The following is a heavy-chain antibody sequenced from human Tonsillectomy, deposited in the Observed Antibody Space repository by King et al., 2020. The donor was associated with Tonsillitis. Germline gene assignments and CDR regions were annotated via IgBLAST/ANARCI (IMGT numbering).Heavy chain of an antibody. CDR2: IRYDGSHK. CDR3: AIDRNLDY. Sequence: QLVQSGGGVVQPGGSLRLSCAASGFTFRSYGMHWVRQAPGKGLEWVAFIRYDGSHKYYADSVKGRFTISRDNSKNTLYLQMNSLRAEDTAVYYCAIDRNLDYWGQGTLVTVSS. V-gene: IGHV3-30*02. J-gene: IGHJ4*02. CDR1: GFTFRSYG. D-gene: IGHD1-14*01.